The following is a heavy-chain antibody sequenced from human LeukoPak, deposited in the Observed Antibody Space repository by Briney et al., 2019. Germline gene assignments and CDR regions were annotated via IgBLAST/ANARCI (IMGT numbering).Heavy chain of an antibody. CDR1: GFTFDNYW. CDR2: VNEDGSEK. Sequence: PGGSLRLSCAASGFTFDNYWMTWVRQAPGKGLEWVANVNEDGSEKNYGDSVKGRFTMSRDNAKNSLYLQMNTLRVEDTAVYYCTRWDAFDIWGQGTMVTVSS. J-gene: IGHJ3*02. CDR3: TRWDAFDI. V-gene: IGHV3-7*01.